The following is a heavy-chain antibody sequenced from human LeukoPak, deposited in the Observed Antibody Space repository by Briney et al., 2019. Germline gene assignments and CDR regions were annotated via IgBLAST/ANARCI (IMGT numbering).Heavy chain of an antibody. Sequence: NPGGSLRLSCAASGFTFSSYSMNWVRQAPGKGLEWVSSISSSSSYIYYADSVKGRFTISRDNAKNSLYLQMNSLRAEDTAVYYCARDPVRYNYLSYYYFDYWGQGTLVTVSS. CDR2: ISSSSSYI. CDR3: ARDPVRYNYLSYYYFDY. V-gene: IGHV3-21*01. D-gene: IGHD1-20*01. CDR1: GFTFSSYS. J-gene: IGHJ4*02.